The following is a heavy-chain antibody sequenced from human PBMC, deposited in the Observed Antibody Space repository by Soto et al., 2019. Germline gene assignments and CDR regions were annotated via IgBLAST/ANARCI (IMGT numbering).Heavy chain of an antibody. CDR1: GGSVSSGGYY. CDR3: ARAISYANSAYYYT. V-gene: IGHV4-61*08. CDR2: IYYSGST. D-gene: IGHD3-22*01. Sequence: SETLSLTCTVSGGSVSSGGYYWSWIRQPPGKGLEWIGYIYYSGSTKYNPSLKSRVTISVDTSKKQFSLKLSSVTAADTAVYFCARAISYANSAYYYTWGQGTLGNGSP. J-gene: IGHJ5*02.